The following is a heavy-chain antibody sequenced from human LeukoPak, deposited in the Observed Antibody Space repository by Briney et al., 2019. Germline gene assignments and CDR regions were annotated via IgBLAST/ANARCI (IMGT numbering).Heavy chain of an antibody. Sequence: GGSLRLSCVASGFAFSSSGMHWVRQAPGKGLEWVAVIWSDESHKYYADSVEGRFTISRDNSKNTPYLQMNSLRAEDTAVYYCAKDYRLRLGELSYLEYWGQGTLVTVSS. J-gene: IGHJ4*02. D-gene: IGHD3-16*02. V-gene: IGHV3-33*06. CDR1: GFAFSSSG. CDR2: IWSDESHK. CDR3: AKDYRLRLGELSYLEY.